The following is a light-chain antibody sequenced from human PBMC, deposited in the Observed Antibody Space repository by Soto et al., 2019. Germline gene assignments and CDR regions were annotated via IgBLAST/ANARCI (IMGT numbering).Light chain of an antibody. Sequence: DIVLTQSPGTLSLSPGERATLSCRASQSVSNSYLAWYQQKPGQAPRLLIYGASSRATGIPDRFSGDGSGTDFTLTISRLEPEDFVVYYCQHYGTCPTWTFGQGTKVEVK. J-gene: IGKJ1*01. CDR2: GAS. CDR3: QHYGTCPTWT. CDR1: QSVSNSY. V-gene: IGKV3-20*01.